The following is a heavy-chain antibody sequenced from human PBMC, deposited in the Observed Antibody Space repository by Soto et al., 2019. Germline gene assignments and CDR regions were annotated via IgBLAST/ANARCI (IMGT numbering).Heavy chain of an antibody. CDR2: IHYIGSV. D-gene: IGHD2-21*02. J-gene: IGHJ6*02. CDR1: GGSISSDHYH. Sequence: QVQLQESGPGLVRPSQTLTLTCNVSGGSISSDHYHWTWIRQPPGKGLEWIGYIHYIGSVHYNPSLQSRVTMSVDTSKNLFSLKLSSVTAADTAVYFCVREDDGGDRDYYGLDVWGQGTTVTVSS. CDR3: VREDDGGDRDYYGLDV. V-gene: IGHV4-30-4*01.